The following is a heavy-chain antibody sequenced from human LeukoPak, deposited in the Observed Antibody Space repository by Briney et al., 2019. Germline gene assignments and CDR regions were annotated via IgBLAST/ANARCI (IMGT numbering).Heavy chain of an antibody. D-gene: IGHD2-15*01. CDR2: IHYSGSA. V-gene: IGHV4-34*01. CDR1: GGSFSGYY. CDR3: ARGILSGYYFDS. Sequence: KPSETLSLTCAVYGGSFSGYYWGWIRQSPGKGLEWIAEIHYSGSASYNPSLKSRVTISGDPSKNQVSLRVTSVTAADTAEYYCARGILSGYYFDSWGQGSLVTVSS. J-gene: IGHJ4*02.